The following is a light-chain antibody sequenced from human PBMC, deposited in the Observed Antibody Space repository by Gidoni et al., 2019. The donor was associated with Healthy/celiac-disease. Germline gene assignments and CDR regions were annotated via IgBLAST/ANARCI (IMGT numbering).Light chain of an antibody. CDR3: MQALQTPPAT. J-gene: IGKJ3*01. V-gene: IGKV2-28*01. CDR1: QSLLHSNGYNY. CDR2: LCS. Sequence: DIVMTQSPLSLPVTPGEPASISCRSSQSLLHSNGYNYLDWYLQKPGQSPQLLIYLCSNRASGVPDRFSGSGSGTDFTLKISRVEAEDVGVYYCMQALQTPPATFGPGTKVDIK.